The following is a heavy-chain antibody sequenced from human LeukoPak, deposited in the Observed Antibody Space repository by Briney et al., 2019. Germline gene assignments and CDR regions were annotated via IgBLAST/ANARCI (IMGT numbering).Heavy chain of an antibody. Sequence: GGSLRLSCAASGFTFSSYGMHWVRQAPGKGLEWVAVIWYDGSNKYYADSVKGRFTISRDNSKNTLYLQMNSLRAEDTAVYYCARDSAVVPKIDYWGQGTLVTVSS. CDR3: ARDSAVVPKIDY. CDR2: IWYDGSNK. CDR1: GFTFSSYG. V-gene: IGHV3-33*01. J-gene: IGHJ4*02. D-gene: IGHD3-22*01.